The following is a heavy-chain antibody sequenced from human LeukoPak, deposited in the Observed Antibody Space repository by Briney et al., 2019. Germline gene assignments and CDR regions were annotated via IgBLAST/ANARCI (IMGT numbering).Heavy chain of an antibody. D-gene: IGHD5-18*01. CDR2: ISHDGTNK. Sequence: PGGSLRLSCAASGFTFTNAGIHWVRLAAGKGLEWVSFISHDGTNKYYSDSVDGRFIVSRLNSQNTVHLQMNDLRPEDTATYYCASEDVDTGDFWGQGTLVTVSS. J-gene: IGHJ4*02. CDR1: GFTFTNAG. CDR3: ASEDVDTGDF. V-gene: IGHV3-30*01.